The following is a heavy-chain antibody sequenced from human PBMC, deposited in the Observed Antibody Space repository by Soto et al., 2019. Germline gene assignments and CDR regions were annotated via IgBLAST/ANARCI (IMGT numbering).Heavy chain of an antibody. Sequence: EVQLVESGGGLVQPGVSLRLSCAASGFTFSTYWMTWVRQAPGKGLEWVATINLDGSEKHYGDSVKGRFTVSRDNAKNSLFLQMNSLRAEDTAVYYCARARSDYWGQGTLVTVSS. CDR2: INLDGSEK. V-gene: IGHV3-7*01. CDR1: GFTFSTYW. J-gene: IGHJ4*02. CDR3: ARARSDY.